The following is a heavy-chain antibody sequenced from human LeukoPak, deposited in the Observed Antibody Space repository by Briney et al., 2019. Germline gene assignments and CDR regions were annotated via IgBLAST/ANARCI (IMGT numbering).Heavy chain of an antibody. V-gene: IGHV4-30-2*01. CDR1: GGSISSGGYY. J-gene: IGHJ4*02. D-gene: IGHD6-6*01. CDR3: ALYSSSSVWDY. CDR2: IYHSGST. Sequence: SQTLSLTCTVSGGSISSGGYYWSWIRQPPGKGLEWIGYIYHSGSTYYNPSLKSRVTISVDRSKNQFSLKLSSVTAADTAVYYCALYSSSSVWDYWGQGTLVIVSS.